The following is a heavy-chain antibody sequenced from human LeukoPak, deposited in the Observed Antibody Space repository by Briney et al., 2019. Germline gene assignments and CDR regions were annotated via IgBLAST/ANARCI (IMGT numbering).Heavy chain of an antibody. V-gene: IGHV3-7*01. Sequence: WGSLRLSCASSRFTFRKYWMSWLRQAPAKGLEWVANIKEEGSEKYYVDAVKGRFTISRANARTSLYLQMNSLRAEETAVYYCAGGRQLGYWGQGTLVTVSS. CDR1: RFTFRKYW. CDR3: AGGRQLGY. J-gene: IGHJ4*02. CDR2: IKEEGSEK. D-gene: IGHD6-13*01.